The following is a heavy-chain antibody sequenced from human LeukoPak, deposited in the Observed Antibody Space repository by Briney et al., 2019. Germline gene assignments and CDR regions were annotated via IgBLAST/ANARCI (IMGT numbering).Heavy chain of an antibody. CDR1: GYTFTDYY. CDR3: AGEYCSGGSCRQGFDY. D-gene: IGHD2-15*01. V-gene: IGHV1-2*02. CDR2: INPNSGDT. Sequence: GASVKVSCTASGYTFTDYYMHWVRQAPGQGLEWMGWINPNSGDTNHAQNFQGRVTLTRDTSISTAYMELSSLRSDDSAVYYCAGEYCSGGSCRQGFDYWGQGTLVTVSS. J-gene: IGHJ4*02.